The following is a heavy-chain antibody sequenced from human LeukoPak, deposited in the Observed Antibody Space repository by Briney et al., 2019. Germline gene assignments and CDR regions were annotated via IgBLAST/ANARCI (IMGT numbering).Heavy chain of an antibody. CDR1: GGSISSYY. Sequence: SETLSLTCTVSGGSISSYYWSWIRQPPGKGLEWIGSIYYSGSTYYNPSLKSRVTISVDTSKNQFSLKLSSVTAADTAVYYCASSDFSSSRHSFDYWGQGTLVTVSS. CDR3: ASSDFSSSRHSFDY. V-gene: IGHV4-59*05. D-gene: IGHD6-6*01. CDR2: IYYSGST. J-gene: IGHJ4*02.